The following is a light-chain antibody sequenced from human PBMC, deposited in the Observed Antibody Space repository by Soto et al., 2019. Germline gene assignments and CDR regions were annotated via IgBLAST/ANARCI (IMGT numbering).Light chain of an antibody. CDR3: QQYDSSLRT. J-gene: IGKJ1*01. CDR1: QSVRSSY. Sequence: ETVLTQSPGTLSLSPGERASLSCRASQSVRSSYLAWYQQKPGQAPRLLIYGASNRATGIPDRFSGSGSGTDFTLTISRLESEDFAVYYCQQYDSSLRTFGQGTKVEIK. CDR2: GAS. V-gene: IGKV3-20*01.